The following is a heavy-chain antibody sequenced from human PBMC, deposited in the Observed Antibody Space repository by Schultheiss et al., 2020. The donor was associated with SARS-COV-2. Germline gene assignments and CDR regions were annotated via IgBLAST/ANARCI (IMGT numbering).Heavy chain of an antibody. V-gene: IGHV1-18*01. D-gene: IGHD3-22*01. J-gene: IGHJ4*02. CDR2: ISAYNGNT. CDR1: GYTFTSYA. CDR3: ASSAPARYYDSSGYFVY. Sequence: ASVKVSCKASGYTFTSYAMHWVRQAPGQRLEWMGWISAYNGNTNYAQKLQGRVTMTTDTSTSTAYMELRSLRSDDTAVYYCASSAPARYYDSSGYFVYWGQGTLVKVSS.